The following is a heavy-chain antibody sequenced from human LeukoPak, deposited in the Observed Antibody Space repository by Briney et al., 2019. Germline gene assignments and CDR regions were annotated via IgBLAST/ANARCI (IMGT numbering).Heavy chain of an antibody. J-gene: IGHJ4*02. CDR3: ARDSAGAAYFDY. V-gene: IGHV1-46*01. Sequence: ASVKVSCKASGYTFTSYYMHWVRQAPGQGLEWMGIINPSGGSTSYAQKFQGRVTMTRDTSTNTVYMELSSLRSEDTAVYYCARDSAGAAYFDYWGQGTLVTVSS. CDR1: GYTFTSYY. CDR2: INPSGGST. D-gene: IGHD1-26*01.